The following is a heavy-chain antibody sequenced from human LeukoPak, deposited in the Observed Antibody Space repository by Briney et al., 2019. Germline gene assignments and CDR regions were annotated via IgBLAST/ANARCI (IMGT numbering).Heavy chain of an antibody. Sequence: GGSLRLSCAASGFTFSDYYMSWIRQAPGKGLEWVANIKQDGSEKYYVDSVKGRFTISRDNAKNSLYLQMNSLRAEDTAVYYCAREVVTDFDYWGQGTLVTVSS. D-gene: IGHD3-22*01. CDR1: GFTFSDYY. CDR2: IKQDGSEK. V-gene: IGHV3-7*01. J-gene: IGHJ4*02. CDR3: AREVVTDFDY.